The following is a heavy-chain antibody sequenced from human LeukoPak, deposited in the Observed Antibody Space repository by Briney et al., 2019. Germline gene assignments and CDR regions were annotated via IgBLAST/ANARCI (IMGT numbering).Heavy chain of an antibody. V-gene: IGHV3-30-3*01. CDR3: ARGWHRMSYYDSTSPGY. D-gene: IGHD3-22*01. Sequence: PGRSLRLSCAASGFTFSSYAMHWVRQAPSKGLEWVAVISYDGSNKYYADSVKGRFTISRDNSKNTLYLQMNSLRAEDTAVYYCARGWHRMSYYDSTSPGYWGQGTLVTVSS. CDR2: ISYDGSNK. J-gene: IGHJ4*02. CDR1: GFTFSSYA.